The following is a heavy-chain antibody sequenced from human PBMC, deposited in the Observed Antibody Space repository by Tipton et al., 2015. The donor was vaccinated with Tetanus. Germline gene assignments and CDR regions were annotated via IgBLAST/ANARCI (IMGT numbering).Heavy chain of an antibody. Sequence: TLSLTCTVSGGSISSYYWSWIRQPPGKGLEWIGYIYYSGSTNYNPSLKSRVTISVDTSKNQFSLKLSSVTAADTAVYYCARDLRDYGGNSYYCCGMDVWGQGTTVTVSS. CDR3: ARDLRDYGGNSYYCCGMDV. D-gene: IGHD4-23*01. V-gene: IGHV4-59*01. J-gene: IGHJ6*02. CDR1: GGSISSYY. CDR2: IYYSGST.